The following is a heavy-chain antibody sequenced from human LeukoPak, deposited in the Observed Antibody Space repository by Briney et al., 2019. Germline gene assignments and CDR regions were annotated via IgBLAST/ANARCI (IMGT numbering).Heavy chain of an antibody. D-gene: IGHD3-3*01. CDR2: ISGSGGST. Sequence: GGSLRLSCAASGFTFSSYAMSWVRQAPGKGLEWVSAISGSGGSTYYADSVKGRFAISRDNSKNTLYLQMNSLRAEDTAVYYCAKEQSITIFGVVTPDYYFDYWGQGTLVTVSS. V-gene: IGHV3-23*01. CDR3: AKEQSITIFGVVTPDYYFDY. CDR1: GFTFSSYA. J-gene: IGHJ4*02.